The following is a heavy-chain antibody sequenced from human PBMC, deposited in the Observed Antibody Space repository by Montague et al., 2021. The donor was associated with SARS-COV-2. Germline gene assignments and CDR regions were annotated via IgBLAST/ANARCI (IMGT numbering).Heavy chain of an antibody. Sequence: SETLSLTCSVPGDSISNYSWSWIRQSPVKGLEWIGYIYYSGSTNYNPSLTSRVTISVDTSKNQVSLKLTSVTAADTAVYYCANFRRTQLLFGTLYYGMDVWGQGTTVTVSS. CDR2: IYYSGST. CDR3: ANFRRTQLLFGTLYYGMDV. V-gene: IGHV4-59*08. CDR1: GDSISNYS. J-gene: IGHJ6*02. D-gene: IGHD2-2*01.